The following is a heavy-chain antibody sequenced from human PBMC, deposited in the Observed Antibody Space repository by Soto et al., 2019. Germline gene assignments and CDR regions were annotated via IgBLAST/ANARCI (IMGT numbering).Heavy chain of an antibody. Sequence: SETLSLTCTVSGGSITSSSYYWGWIRQPPGKGLEWIGSIYYSGSTYYNPSLKSRVTISVDTSKNQFSLKLSSVTAADTAVYYCARPQFGDFWSGYYQYYGMDAWGQGTTVTVSS. CDR2: IYYSGST. V-gene: IGHV4-39*01. CDR3: ARPQFGDFWSGYYQYYGMDA. CDR1: GGSITSSSYY. D-gene: IGHD3-3*01. J-gene: IGHJ6*02.